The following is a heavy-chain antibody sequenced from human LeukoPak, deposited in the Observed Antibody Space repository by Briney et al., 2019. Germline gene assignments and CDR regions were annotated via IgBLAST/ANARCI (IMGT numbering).Heavy chain of an antibody. CDR1: GYTFTSYY. J-gene: IGHJ6*02. V-gene: IGHV1-46*01. Sequence: GASVKVSCKASGYTFTSYYMHWVRQAPGQGLEWMGIINPSGGSTSYAQKFQGRVTMTRDTSTSTVYMELSSLRSEDTAVYYCARASPPLGYCSGGSCYSGYYYGMDVWGQGTTVTVSS. D-gene: IGHD2-15*01. CDR3: ARASPPLGYCSGGSCYSGYYYGMDV. CDR2: INPSGGST.